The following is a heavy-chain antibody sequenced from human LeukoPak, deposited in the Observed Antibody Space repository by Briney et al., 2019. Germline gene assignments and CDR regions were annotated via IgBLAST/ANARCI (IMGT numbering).Heavy chain of an antibody. CDR3: SNRPWGQIWDTRDV. V-gene: IGHV3-30*18. J-gene: IGHJ6*02. D-gene: IGHD3-16*01. CDR1: GFTFSSYG. CDR2: ISFDGSDK. Sequence: GGSLRLSCAASGFTFSSYGMHWVRQAPGKGLEWVAAISFDGSDKNYADSVKGRFTISRDNSKNTLYLQMNSMRLEDTAVYYCSNRPWGQIWDTRDVWGQGTTVTVSS.